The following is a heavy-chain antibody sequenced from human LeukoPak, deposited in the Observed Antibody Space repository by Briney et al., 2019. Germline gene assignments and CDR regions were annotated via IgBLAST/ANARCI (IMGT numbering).Heavy chain of an antibody. CDR2: IYYSGST. CDR3: AREDIDSRFDP. Sequence: SETLSLTCTVSGGSISSYYWSWIRQPPGKGLEWIGYIYYSGSTNYNPSLKSRVTISVDTSKNQFSLKLSSVTAADTAVYYCAREDIDSRFDPWGQGTLVTVSS. D-gene: IGHD5-12*01. V-gene: IGHV4-59*01. J-gene: IGHJ5*02. CDR1: GGSISSYY.